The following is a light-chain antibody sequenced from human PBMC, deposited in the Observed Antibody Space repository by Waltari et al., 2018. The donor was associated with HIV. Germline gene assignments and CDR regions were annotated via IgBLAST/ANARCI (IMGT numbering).Light chain of an antibody. J-gene: IGLJ2*01. CDR2: DVS. V-gene: IGLV2-14*01. Sequence: QSALTQPASVSGSPGQSITISCTATSSYVGRYNYVSWYQQHPVKAPKLMIYDVSKRPSGVSNRFSGSKSGNTASLTISGLQAEDEADYYCSSYTSSSTLVFGGGTKLTVL. CDR3: SSYTSSSTLV. CDR1: SSYVGRYNY.